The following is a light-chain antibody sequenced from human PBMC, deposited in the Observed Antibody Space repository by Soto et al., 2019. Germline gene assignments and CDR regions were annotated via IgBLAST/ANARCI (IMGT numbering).Light chain of an antibody. J-gene: IGKJ1*01. CDR3: QKYNSAPWT. CDR1: QGISNS. V-gene: IGKV1-27*01. CDR2: AAS. Sequence: DIQMTQSPSSLSASVGDTVTITCRATQGISNSLAWYQQKPGKVPKVLIYAASTLQSGVPSRFSGSGSGTDFTLTICSLQPEDVATYYCQKYNSAPWTFGQGTKVEIK.